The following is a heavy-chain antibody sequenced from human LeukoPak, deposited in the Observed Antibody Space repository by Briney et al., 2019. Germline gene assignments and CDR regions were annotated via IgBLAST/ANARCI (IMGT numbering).Heavy chain of an antibody. Sequence: TSETLSLTCTVSGGSISSYYWSWIRQPSGKGLEWIGYIYYSGSTNYNPSLKSRVTISVDTSKNQFSLKLSSVTAADTAVYYCASLRDGYNIDAFDIWGQGTMVTVSS. J-gene: IGHJ3*02. D-gene: IGHD5-24*01. V-gene: IGHV4-59*08. CDR1: GGSISSYY. CDR3: ASLRDGYNIDAFDI. CDR2: IYYSGST.